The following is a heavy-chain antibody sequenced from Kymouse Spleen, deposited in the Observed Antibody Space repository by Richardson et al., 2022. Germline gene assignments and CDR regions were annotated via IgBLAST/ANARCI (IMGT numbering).Heavy chain of an antibody. CDR1: GFTFSNAW. D-gene: IGHD3-9*01. CDR2: IKSKTDGGTT. J-gene: IGHJ1*01. V-gene: IGHV3-15*01. CDR3: TTEYSSSSLYYDILTGYSH. Sequence: EVQLVESGGGLVKPGGSLRLSCAASGFTFSNAWMSWVRQAPGKGLEWVGRIKSKTDGGTTDYAAPVKGRFTISRDDSKNTLYLQMNSLKTEDTAVYYCTTEYSSSSLYYDILTGYSHWGQGTLVTVSS.